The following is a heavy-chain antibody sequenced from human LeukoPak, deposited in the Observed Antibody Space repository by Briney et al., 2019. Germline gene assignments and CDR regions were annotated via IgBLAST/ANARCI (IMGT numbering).Heavy chain of an antibody. CDR1: GGSFSGYY. D-gene: IGHD2-15*01. Sequence: PSETLSLTCAVYGGSFSGYYWSWIRQPPGKGLEWIGEINHSGSTNYNPSLKSRVTISVDTSKNQFSLKLSSVTAADTAVYYCARGAVVVAATPYYYYGMDVWGQGTTVTVSS. CDR3: ARGAVVVAATPYYYYGMDV. V-gene: IGHV4-34*01. J-gene: IGHJ6*02. CDR2: INHSGST.